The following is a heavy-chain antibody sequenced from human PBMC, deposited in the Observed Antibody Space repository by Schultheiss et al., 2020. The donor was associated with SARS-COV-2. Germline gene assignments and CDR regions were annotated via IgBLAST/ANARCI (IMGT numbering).Heavy chain of an antibody. J-gene: IGHJ4*02. V-gene: IGHV3-48*02. CDR2: ISSSSSTI. D-gene: IGHD3-10*01. CDR3: ARDLSEPLGLNYFDY. Sequence: GGSLRLSCAASGFTFSSYSMNWVRQAPGKGLEWVSYISSSSSTIYYADSVKGRFTISRDNAKNSLYLQMNSLRDEDTAVYYCARDLSEPLGLNYFDYWGQGTLVTVSS. CDR1: GFTFSSYS.